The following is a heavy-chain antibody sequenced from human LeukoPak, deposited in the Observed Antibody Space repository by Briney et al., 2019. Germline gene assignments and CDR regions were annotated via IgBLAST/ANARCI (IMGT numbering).Heavy chain of an antibody. Sequence: ASVKVSFKASGYTFINYGITWVRQAPGQGLEWMGWISAYNGNTVYAQKAQGRVTLTTDISTSTAYMELRSLRSDDTAMYYCARDRWSSTSSEGALDIWGQGTMVTVSS. CDR2: ISAYNGNT. J-gene: IGHJ3*02. D-gene: IGHD6-6*01. CDR3: ARDRWSSTSSEGALDI. CDR1: GYTFINYG. V-gene: IGHV1-18*01.